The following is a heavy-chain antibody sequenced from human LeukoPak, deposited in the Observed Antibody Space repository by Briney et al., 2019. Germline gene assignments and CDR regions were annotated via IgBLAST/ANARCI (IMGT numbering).Heavy chain of an antibody. Sequence: SETLSLTCAVSGYSISSGYYWGWIRQPPGKGLEWIGSIYHSGSTYYNPSLKSRVTISVDTSKNQFSLKLSSVTAADTAVYYCSRRGLQTPFDYGGQGTLVTVSS. CDR3: SRRGLQTPFDY. V-gene: IGHV4-38-2*01. CDR2: IYHSGST. CDR1: GYSISSGYY. D-gene: IGHD4-11*01. J-gene: IGHJ4*02.